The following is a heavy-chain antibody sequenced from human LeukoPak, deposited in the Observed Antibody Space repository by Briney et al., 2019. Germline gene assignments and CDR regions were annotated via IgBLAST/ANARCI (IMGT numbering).Heavy chain of an antibody. Sequence: GGSLRLSCAASGFTFRTYGMHWVRQAPGKGLEWVGLILYDGTKEYYADSVKGRFTISRDKSKNTVYLQMNRLRAEDTAVYYCARDGLMEFFDYYLDYWGQGTLVTVSS. J-gene: IGHJ4*02. V-gene: IGHV3-33*01. CDR3: ARDGLMEFFDYYLDY. CDR1: GFTFRTYG. D-gene: IGHD3-9*01. CDR2: ILYDGTKE.